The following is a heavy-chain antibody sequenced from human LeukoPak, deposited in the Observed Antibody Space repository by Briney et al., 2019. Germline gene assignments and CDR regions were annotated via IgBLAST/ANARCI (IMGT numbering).Heavy chain of an antibody. V-gene: IGHV3-11*04. J-gene: IGHJ3*02. D-gene: IGHD6-13*01. CDR1: GFTFSDYY. CDR2: ISSSGSTI. Sequence: PGGSLRLSCAASGFTFSDYYMSWIRQAPGKGLEWVSYISSSGSTIYYADSVKGRFTISRDNAKNSLYLQMNSLRAEDTAVYYCARDLVYVAAAGPEDAFDIWGQGTMVTVSS. CDR3: ARDLVYVAAAGPEDAFDI.